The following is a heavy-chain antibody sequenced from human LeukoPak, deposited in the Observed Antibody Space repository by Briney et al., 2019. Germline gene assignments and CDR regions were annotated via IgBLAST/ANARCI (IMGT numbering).Heavy chain of an antibody. Sequence: GGSLRLSCAASGFTFSSYWMSWVRQAPGKGLEWVANIKQDGSEKYYVDSVKGRFTISRDNAKNSLYLQMNSLRAEDMAVYYCAREQEAVLYYYYGMDVWGQGTTVTVSS. D-gene: IGHD3-3*02. CDR2: IKQDGSEK. V-gene: IGHV3-7*01. J-gene: IGHJ6*02. CDR3: AREQEAVLYYYYGMDV. CDR1: GFTFSSYW.